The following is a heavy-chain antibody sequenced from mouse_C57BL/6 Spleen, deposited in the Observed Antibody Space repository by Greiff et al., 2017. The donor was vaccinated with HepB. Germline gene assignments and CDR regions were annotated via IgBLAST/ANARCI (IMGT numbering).Heavy chain of an antibody. CDR1: GYTFTSYW. CDR3: ARYTSNYEFWCAY. J-gene: IGHJ3*01. Sequence: VQLQQSGADLAKPGASVKLSCKASGYTFTSYWMHWVKQRPGQGLEWIGYINPSSGYTKYNQTLKDKATLTADKSSSTAYMQLSSLTYEDSAVYYCARYTSNYEFWCAYWGQGTLVTVAA. CDR2: INPSSGYT. D-gene: IGHD2-5*01. V-gene: IGHV1-7*01.